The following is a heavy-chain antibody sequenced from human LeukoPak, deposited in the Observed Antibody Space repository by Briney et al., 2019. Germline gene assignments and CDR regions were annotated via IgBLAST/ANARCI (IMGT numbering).Heavy chain of an antibody. V-gene: IGHV4-59*08. CDR2: IYYSGST. J-gene: IGHJ4*02. Sequence: PSEPLTLTCTVSGGSISRYYWRWLRRPPGGGVEWIGYIYYSGSTNYNPSLKSRVTISVDTSKNQFSLKLSSETAADTAVYYCARGGGSGSHHFDYWGQGTLVTVSS. D-gene: IGHD3-10*01. CDR1: GGSISRYY. CDR3: ARGGGSGSHHFDY.